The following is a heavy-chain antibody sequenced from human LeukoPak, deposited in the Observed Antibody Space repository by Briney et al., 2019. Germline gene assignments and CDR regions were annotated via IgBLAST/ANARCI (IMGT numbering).Heavy chain of an antibody. CDR3: AREGYYDSSGYYSVDAFDI. CDR1: GYTFTSYG. Sequence: GASVKVSCKASGYTFTSYGISWVRQAPGQGLEWMGWISAYNGNTNYAQKLQGRVTMTTDTSTSTACMELRSLRSDDTAVYYCAREGYYDSSGYYSVDAFDIWGQGTMVTVSS. V-gene: IGHV1-18*01. J-gene: IGHJ3*02. CDR2: ISAYNGNT. D-gene: IGHD3-22*01.